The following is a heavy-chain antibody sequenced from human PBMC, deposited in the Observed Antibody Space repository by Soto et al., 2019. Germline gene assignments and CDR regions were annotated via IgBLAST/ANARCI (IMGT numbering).Heavy chain of an antibody. D-gene: IGHD1-1*01. J-gene: IGHJ3*02. CDR1: GFTFSSYG. Sequence: QVQLVESGGGVVQPGRSLRLSCAASGFTFSSYGMHWVRQAPGKGLEWVAVIWYDGSNKYYADSVKGRFTISRDNSKNTLYLQMNSLRAEDTAVYCCARDHRDGYNYHDAFDIWGQGTMVTVSS. CDR2: IWYDGSNK. CDR3: ARDHRDGYNYHDAFDI. V-gene: IGHV3-33*01.